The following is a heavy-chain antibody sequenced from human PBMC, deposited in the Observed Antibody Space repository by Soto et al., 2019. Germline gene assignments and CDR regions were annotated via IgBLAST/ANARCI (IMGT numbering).Heavy chain of an antibody. CDR3: AKPPTAATPGY. Sequence: GGSQRLPSAASGFHCGDYAMHWVRQAPGKGLEWVSGISWNSGRVGYADSVKGRFTISRDNAKNSLFLQMDSLRVEDSALYYCAKPPTAATPGYWGQGTPVTVSS. J-gene: IGHJ4*02. CDR2: ISWNSGRV. V-gene: IGHV3-9*01. D-gene: IGHD2-15*01. CDR1: GFHCGDYA.